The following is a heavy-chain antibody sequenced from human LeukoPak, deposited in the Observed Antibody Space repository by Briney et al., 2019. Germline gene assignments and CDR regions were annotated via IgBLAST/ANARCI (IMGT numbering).Heavy chain of an antibody. J-gene: IGHJ4*02. Sequence: SETLSLTCTVSGGSTSSYYWSWIRQPPGKGLEWIGYIYYSGSTNYNPSLKSRVTISVDTSKNQFSLKLSSVTAADTAVYYCARGLYSNYDFDYWGQGTLVTVSS. CDR3: ARGLYSNYDFDY. CDR2: IYYSGST. CDR1: GGSTSSYY. D-gene: IGHD4-11*01. V-gene: IGHV4-59*01.